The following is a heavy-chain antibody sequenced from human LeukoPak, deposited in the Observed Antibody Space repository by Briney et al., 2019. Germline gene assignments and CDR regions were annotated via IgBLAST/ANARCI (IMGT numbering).Heavy chain of an antibody. CDR2: IIPIFGTA. V-gene: IGHV1-69*13. J-gene: IGHJ4*02. CDR3: AREEGYYYDSSGYPRTN. Sequence: SVKVSCKASGGTFSSYAISWVRQAPGQGLEWMGGIIPIFGTANYAQKFQGRVTITAGESTSTAYMELSSLRSEDTAVYYCAREEGYYYDSSGYPRTNWGQGTLVTVSS. CDR1: GGTFSSYA. D-gene: IGHD3-22*01.